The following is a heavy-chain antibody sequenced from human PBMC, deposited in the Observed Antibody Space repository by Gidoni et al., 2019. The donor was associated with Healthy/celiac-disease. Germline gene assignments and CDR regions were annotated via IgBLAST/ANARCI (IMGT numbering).Heavy chain of an antibody. D-gene: IGHD1-26*01. Sequence: QVQLVESGGGVVQPGRSLRLSCAASGFPFSRYGMPWVRQAPGKGLEWVAVISDDGSNKYYADSVKSRFTISRDNSKNTLYLQMNSLRAEDTAVYYCAKPFDVVGATPHFDYWGQGTLVTVSS. J-gene: IGHJ4*02. CDR2: ISDDGSNK. CDR3: AKPFDVVGATPHFDY. CDR1: GFPFSRYG. V-gene: IGHV3-30*18.